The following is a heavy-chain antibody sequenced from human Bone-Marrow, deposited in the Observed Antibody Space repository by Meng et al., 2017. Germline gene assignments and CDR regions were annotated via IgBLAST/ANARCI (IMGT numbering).Heavy chain of an antibody. Sequence: QLQLQEAGPGLVQPSETLSLTCTVSGGSISSRSYYWGWIRQPPWKGLEWIGSIYYSGSTYYNPSLKSRVTISVDTSKNQFSLKLSSVTAADTAVYYCAKTPKWELLVFDYWGQGTLVTVSS. CDR2: IYYSGST. V-gene: IGHV4-39*07. J-gene: IGHJ4*02. CDR3: AKTPKWELLVFDY. CDR1: GGSISSRSYY. D-gene: IGHD1-26*01.